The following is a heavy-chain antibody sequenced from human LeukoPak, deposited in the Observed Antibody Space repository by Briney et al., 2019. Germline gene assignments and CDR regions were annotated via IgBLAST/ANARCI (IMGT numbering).Heavy chain of an antibody. V-gene: IGHV3-30*18. CDR2: ISYDGSNK. D-gene: IGHD5-12*01. CDR1: GFAFSSYG. CDR3: AKGGSGYSLDY. Sequence: GRSLRLSCAASGFAFSSYGMHWVRQAPGKGLEWVAVISYDGSNKYYADSVKGRFTISRDNSKNTLYLQMNSLRAEDTAVYYCAKGGSGYSLDYWGQGTLVTVSS. J-gene: IGHJ4*02.